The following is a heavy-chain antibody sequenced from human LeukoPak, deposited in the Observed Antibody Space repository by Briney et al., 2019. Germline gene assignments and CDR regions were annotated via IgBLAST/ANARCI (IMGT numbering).Heavy chain of an antibody. J-gene: IGHJ4*02. CDR3: AKAWELLDYYFDY. V-gene: IGHV3-23*01. D-gene: IGHD1-26*01. Sequence: GGSLRLSCAASGFTFSSYAMSWVRQAPGKGLEWVSAISGSGGSTYYADSVKGRFTISRDKSKNTLYLQMNSLRAEDTAVYYCAKAWELLDYYFDYWGQGTLVTVSS. CDR2: ISGSGGST. CDR1: GFTFSSYA.